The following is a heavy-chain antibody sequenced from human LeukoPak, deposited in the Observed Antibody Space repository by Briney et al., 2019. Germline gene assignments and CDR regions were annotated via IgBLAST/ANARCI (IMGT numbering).Heavy chain of an antibody. V-gene: IGHV1-2*02. CDR3: ASSYDSRYYFDY. CDR2: INPNSGGT. J-gene: IGHJ4*02. Sequence: ASVKVSCKASGYTFTGYYMHWVRQAPGQGLEWMGWINPNSGGTNYAQKFQARVTMTRDTSISTAYMELSRLRSDDTAVYYCASSYDSRYYFDYWGQGTLVTVSS. CDR1: GYTFTGYY. D-gene: IGHD3-3*01.